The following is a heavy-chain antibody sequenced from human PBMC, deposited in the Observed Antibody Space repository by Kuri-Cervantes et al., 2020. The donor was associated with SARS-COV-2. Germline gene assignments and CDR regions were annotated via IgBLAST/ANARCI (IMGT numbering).Heavy chain of an antibody. J-gene: IGHJ4*02. D-gene: IGHD2/OR15-2a*01. V-gene: IGHV3-23*01. CDR2: ISGSGGST. CDR1: GFTFSTCL. Sequence: GESLKISCEASGFTFSTCLVNWVRQAPGKGLEWVSAISGSGGSTYYADSVKGRFTISRDNAKNSLYLQMSSLRVEDTAVYFCAKVFGVGSNIKYFDYWGQGTVVTVSS. CDR3: AKVFGVGSNIKYFDY.